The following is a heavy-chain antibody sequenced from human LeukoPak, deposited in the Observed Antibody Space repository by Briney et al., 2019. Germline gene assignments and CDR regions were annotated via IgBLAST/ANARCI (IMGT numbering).Heavy chain of an antibody. J-gene: IGHJ4*02. CDR2: ISSSSTI. CDR1: GFTFSSYS. D-gene: IGHD1-1*01. Sequence: GGSLRLSCAASGFTFSSYSMNWVRQAPGKGLEWVSYISSSSTICYADSVKGRFTISRDNAKNSLYLQMNSLRDEDTAVYYCARERYGIDYWGQGTLVTVSS. CDR3: ARERYGIDY. V-gene: IGHV3-48*02.